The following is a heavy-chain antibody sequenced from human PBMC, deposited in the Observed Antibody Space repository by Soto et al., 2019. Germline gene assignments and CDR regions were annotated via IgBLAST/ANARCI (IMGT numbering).Heavy chain of an antibody. CDR3: TRRGVPAATVYYMDV. CDR1: GFTLSSHW. V-gene: IGHV3-74*01. Sequence: VGSLRLSCAGSGFTLSSHWMHWVRQAPGKGLVWVSHINGDGSSTTYADSVKGRFTISRDNAKNTLYLQMNSLRAEDTAVYYCTRRGVPAATVYYMDVWGKGTTVTVSS. D-gene: IGHD2-2*01. J-gene: IGHJ6*03. CDR2: INGDGSST.